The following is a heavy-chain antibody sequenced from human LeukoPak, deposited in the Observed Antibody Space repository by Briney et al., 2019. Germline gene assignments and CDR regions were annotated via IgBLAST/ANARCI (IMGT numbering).Heavy chain of an antibody. J-gene: IGHJ4*02. CDR2: ISSSSSTI. Sequence: GGSLRLSCAASGFTFSSYSMNWVRQAPGKGLEWVSYISSSSSTIYYADSVKGRFTISRDNAKNSLYLQMNSLRDEDTAVYYCARDLAVFGVVAPIYYFDYWGQGTLVTVSS. V-gene: IGHV3-48*02. CDR3: ARDLAVFGVVAPIYYFDY. CDR1: GFTFSSYS. D-gene: IGHD3-3*01.